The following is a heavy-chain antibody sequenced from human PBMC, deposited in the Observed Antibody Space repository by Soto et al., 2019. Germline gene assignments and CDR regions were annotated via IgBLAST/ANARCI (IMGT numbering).Heavy chain of an antibody. CDR3: AKDPTVRGYRGYDSGYYFDF. Sequence: ESGGGVVQPGRSLRLACSASGFTFSDYGVHWVRQAPGTALEWVAVISYDGSIQYYADSVKGRFTISRDNSKNTLYLQMNSLRVEDTAVYFCAKDPTVRGYRGYDSGYYFDFWGQGSLVTVSS. J-gene: IGHJ4*02. V-gene: IGHV3-30*18. CDR2: ISYDGSIQ. CDR1: GFTFSDYG. D-gene: IGHD5-12*01.